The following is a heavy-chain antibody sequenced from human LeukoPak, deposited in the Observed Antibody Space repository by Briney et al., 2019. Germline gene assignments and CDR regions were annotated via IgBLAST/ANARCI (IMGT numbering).Heavy chain of an antibody. CDR1: GFTFSDYY. Sequence: GGSLRLSCAASGFTFSDYYMSWLRQAPGKGLEWVSYISSSGSTIYYADSVKGRFTISRDNAKNSLYLQMNSLRAEDTAVYYCAREGTTYYYDSSVLENWFDPWGQGTLVTVSS. J-gene: IGHJ5*02. V-gene: IGHV3-11*01. CDR2: ISSSGSTI. CDR3: AREGTTYYYDSSVLENWFDP. D-gene: IGHD3-22*01.